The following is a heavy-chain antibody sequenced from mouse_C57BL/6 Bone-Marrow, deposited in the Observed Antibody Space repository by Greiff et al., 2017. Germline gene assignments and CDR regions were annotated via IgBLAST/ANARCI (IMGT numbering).Heavy chain of an antibody. J-gene: IGHJ3*01. CDR2: IDPSDSYT. CDR3: ARFAY. CDR1: GYTFTSYW. V-gene: IGHV1-69*01. Sequence: QVHVKQPGAELVMPGASVKLSCKASGYTFTSYWMHWVKQRPGQGLEWIGEIDPSDSYTNYNQKFKGKSPLTVDKSSSTAYMQLSSLTSEDSAVYYCARFAYWSQGTLVTVSA.